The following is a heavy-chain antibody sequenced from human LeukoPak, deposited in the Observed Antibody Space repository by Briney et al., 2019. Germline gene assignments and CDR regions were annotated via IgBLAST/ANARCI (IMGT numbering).Heavy chain of an antibody. CDR3: AKSLSGWWTPGLDY. CDR2: ISYDGTDK. J-gene: IGHJ4*02. V-gene: IGHV3-30*18. CDR1: GFIFSSYG. Sequence: GGSLRLSCVASGFIFSSYGINWVRQAPGKGLEWVAVISYDGTDKYYTDSVKGRFTISRDRSTNTVSLEMNSLRPGDTAVYYCAKSLSGWWTPGLDYLGQGTLVTVSS. D-gene: IGHD6-13*01.